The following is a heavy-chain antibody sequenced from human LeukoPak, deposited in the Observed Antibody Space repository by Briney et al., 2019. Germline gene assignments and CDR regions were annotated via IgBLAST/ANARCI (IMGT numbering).Heavy chain of an antibody. CDR1: GFTVSSIY. J-gene: IGHJ6*03. CDR3: ARDGSSPYYYYMDV. V-gene: IGHV3-53*01. CDR2: IYSGGST. Sequence: GGSLRLSCAASGFTVSSIYMSWVRQAPGKGLEWVSVIYSGGSTYYADSVKGRFTISRDNSKNTLYLQMNSLRAEDTAVYYCARDGSSPYYYYMDVWGKGTTVTVSS. D-gene: IGHD3-10*01.